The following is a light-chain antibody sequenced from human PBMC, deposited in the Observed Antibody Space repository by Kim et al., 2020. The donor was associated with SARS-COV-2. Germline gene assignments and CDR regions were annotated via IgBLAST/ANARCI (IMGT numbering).Light chain of an antibody. J-gene: IGLJ2*01. CDR1: SSDVGGYNY. V-gene: IGLV2-11*01. CDR2: DVS. CDR3: CSYVGSNILV. Sequence: QSALTQPRPVSGSPGQSVTISCTGTSSDVGGYNYVSWYQQHPGKAPKVMIYDVSKWPSGVPDRFSGSKPGNTASLTISGLQAEAVADYYCCSYVGSNILVFGGGTQLTVL.